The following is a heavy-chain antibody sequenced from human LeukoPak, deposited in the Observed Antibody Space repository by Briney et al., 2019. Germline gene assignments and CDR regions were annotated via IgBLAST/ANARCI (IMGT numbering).Heavy chain of an antibody. CDR2: IIPIFGTA. Sequence: SVKVSCKASGGTFSSYAISWVRQAPGQGLEWRGGIIPIFGTANYAQKFQGRVTITADESTSTAYMELSSLRSEDTAVYYCASSSGEWELLTAFDIWGQGTMVTVSS. V-gene: IGHV1-69*13. J-gene: IGHJ3*02. CDR3: ASSSGEWELLTAFDI. CDR1: GGTFSSYA. D-gene: IGHD1-26*01.